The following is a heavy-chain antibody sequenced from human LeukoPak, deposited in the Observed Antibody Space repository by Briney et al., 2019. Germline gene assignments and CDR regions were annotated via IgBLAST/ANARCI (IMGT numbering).Heavy chain of an antibody. CDR2: ISSNGGST. CDR3: ARAGSSDAFDI. Sequence: GGSLRLSCAASGFTFSSYAMHWVRQAPGKGLEYVSAISSNGGSTYYANSVKGRFTISRDNSKNTLYLQMGSLRAGDMAVYYCARAGSSDAFDIWGQGTMVTVSS. V-gene: IGHV3-64*01. J-gene: IGHJ3*02. D-gene: IGHD1-26*01. CDR1: GFTFSSYA.